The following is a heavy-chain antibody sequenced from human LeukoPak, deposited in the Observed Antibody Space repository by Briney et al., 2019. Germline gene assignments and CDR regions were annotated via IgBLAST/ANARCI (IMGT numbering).Heavy chain of an antibody. J-gene: IGHJ4*02. CDR1: GYIFTSYG. D-gene: IGHD4-17*01. Sequence: ASVKVSCKVSGYIFTSYGITWVRQAPGQGLVWMGWICPYKGNTNYAQKLQGRVTMTTDTSTSTAYMELRSLRSDDTAVYYCARDTMTTGSDFDYWGQGTLVTVSS. CDR2: ICPYKGNT. CDR3: ARDTMTTGSDFDY. V-gene: IGHV1-18*01.